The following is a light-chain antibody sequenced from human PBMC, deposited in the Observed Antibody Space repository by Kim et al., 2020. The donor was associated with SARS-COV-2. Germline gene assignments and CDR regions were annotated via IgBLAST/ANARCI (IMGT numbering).Light chain of an antibody. CDR2: EVN. Sequence: QSVLTQPASVSGSPGQSITVSCSGTSSDVGRYNYVSWYQQHPGKVPKLLIYEVNKRPSGASHRFSGSKSGNTASLTISGLQAEDEADYYCTSYTRSDTWVFGGGTKLTVL. J-gene: IGLJ3*02. V-gene: IGLV2-14*01. CDR1: SSDVGRYNY. CDR3: TSYTRSDTWV.